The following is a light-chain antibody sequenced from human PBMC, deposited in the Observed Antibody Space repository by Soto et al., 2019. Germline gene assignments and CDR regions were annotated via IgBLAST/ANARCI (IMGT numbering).Light chain of an antibody. J-gene: IGLJ2*01. Sequence: QSALTQPASVSGSPGQSITISCTGTSSDVGSYNLVSWYQRHPGKDPKLIIYEVTKRPSGVSNRLSGSKSGNTASLTISGLQAEDEADYYCCSYAGSGTSVVFGGGTKLTVL. V-gene: IGLV2-23*02. CDR3: CSYAGSGTSVV. CDR2: EVT. CDR1: SSDVGSYNL.